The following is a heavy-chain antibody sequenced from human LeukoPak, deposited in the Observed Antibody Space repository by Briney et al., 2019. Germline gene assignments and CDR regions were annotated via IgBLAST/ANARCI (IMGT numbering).Heavy chain of an antibody. CDR2: TNHSGST. CDR3: ARGRGITIFGVVSPLFDY. D-gene: IGHD3-3*01. V-gene: IGHV4-34*01. Sequence: SETLSLTCAVYGGSFSGYYWSWIRQPPGKGLEWIGETNHSGSTNYNPSLRSRVTISVDTSKNQFSLKLSSVTAADTAVYYCARGRGITIFGVVSPLFDYWGQGTLVTVSS. J-gene: IGHJ4*02. CDR1: GGSFSGYY.